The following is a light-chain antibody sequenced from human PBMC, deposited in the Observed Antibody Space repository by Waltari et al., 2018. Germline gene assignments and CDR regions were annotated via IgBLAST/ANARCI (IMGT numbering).Light chain of an antibody. J-gene: IGKJ5*01. V-gene: IGKV1-5*03. CDR2: RAS. CDR3: QQYNSYSIT. Sequence: DIPMTQSPSTLSASVGDRVTITCRASQTISSWLAWYQQQPGKAPRLLIYRASTLESGVPSRFSGSGSGTEFTLTISSLQPDDFATYYCQQYNSYSITFGQGTRLEIK. CDR1: QTISSW.